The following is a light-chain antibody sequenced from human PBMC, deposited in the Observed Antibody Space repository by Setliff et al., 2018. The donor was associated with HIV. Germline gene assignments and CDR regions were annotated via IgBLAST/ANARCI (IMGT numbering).Light chain of an antibody. CDR1: GNDVGRYDL. CDR2: QAT. Sequence: QSVLTQPAPVSGSPGQSITISCTGTGNDVGRYDLVSWYQQHPARAPKLIIYQATRRPSGVSNRFSGSKSGNVASLTISGLQAEDEADSYCCSNTGSNTFVFGTGTKVTVL. V-gene: IGLV2-23*01. J-gene: IGLJ1*01. CDR3: CSNTGSNTFV.